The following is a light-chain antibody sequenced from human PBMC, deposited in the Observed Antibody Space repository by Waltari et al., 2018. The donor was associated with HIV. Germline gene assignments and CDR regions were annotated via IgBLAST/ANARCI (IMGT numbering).Light chain of an antibody. Sequence: DIQMTQSPSSLSASLVASVTIPCRASQSISSYLNWYQQKPGKAPKLLISAASRLQSGVPSRCSGSRFATEVTVIISSIQPEDFATDYCQQGYITPPITFGQGTRLDIK. CDR2: AAS. V-gene: IGKV1-39*01. CDR1: QSISSY. CDR3: QQGYITPPIT. J-gene: IGKJ5*01.